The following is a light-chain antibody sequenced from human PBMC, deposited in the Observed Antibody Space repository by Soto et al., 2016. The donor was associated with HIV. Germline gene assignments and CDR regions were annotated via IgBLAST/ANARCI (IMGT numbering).Light chain of an antibody. CDR2: DNN. J-gene: IGLJ2*01. V-gene: IGLV3-21*03. CDR3: QVWDHNSDRPV. Sequence: SYELTQPPSVSVAPGKTASISCGGNNIGGKIVHWYQHKPGQAPVLVVYDNNDRPSGIPERFSGSNSANTATLAISRVEAGDEADYYCQVWDHNSDRPVFGGGTKLTVL. CDR1: NIGGKI.